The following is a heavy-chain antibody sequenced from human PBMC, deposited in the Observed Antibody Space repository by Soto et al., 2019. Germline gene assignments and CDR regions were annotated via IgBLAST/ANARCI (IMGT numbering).Heavy chain of an antibody. CDR2: MNPNSGNT. V-gene: IGHV1-8*01. Sequence: GASVKVSCKASGYTFTSYDINWVRQATGQGLEWMGWMNPNSGNTGYAQKFQGRVTMTRNTSISTAYMELSSLRSEDTAVYYCARGSSGYVYYYYMDVWGKGTTVTVSS. J-gene: IGHJ6*03. CDR1: GYTFTSYD. CDR3: ARGSSGYVYYYYMDV. D-gene: IGHD5-12*01.